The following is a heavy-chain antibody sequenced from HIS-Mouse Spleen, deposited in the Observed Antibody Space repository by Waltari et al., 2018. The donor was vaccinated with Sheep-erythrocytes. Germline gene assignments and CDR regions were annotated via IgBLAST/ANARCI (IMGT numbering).Heavy chain of an antibody. CDR1: GGSISCYY. J-gene: IGHJ4*02. CDR2: IYYSGST. V-gene: IGHV4-59*08. D-gene: IGHD1-26*01. CDR3: ARLELGQFDY. Sequence: QVQLQESGPGLVKPSATLSLTCTVPGGSISCYYWSWIRRPPGKGLEWIGYIYYSGSTNYNPSLKSRVTISVDTSKNQFSLKLSSVTAADTAVYYCARLELGQFDYWGQGTLVTVSS.